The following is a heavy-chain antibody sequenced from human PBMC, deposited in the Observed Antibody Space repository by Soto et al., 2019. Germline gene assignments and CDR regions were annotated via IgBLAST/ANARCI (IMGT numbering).Heavy chain of an antibody. CDR1: GYTFTSYG. CDR2: ISAYNGNT. Sequence: ASVKVSCKASGYTFTSYGISWVRQAPGQGFEWMGWISAYNGNTNYAQKLQGRVTMTTDTSTSTAYMELRSLRSDDTAVYYCARDQWRLQTTTAERWSDYWGQGTLVTVS. CDR3: ARDQWRLQTTTAERWSDY. J-gene: IGHJ4*02. D-gene: IGHD4-17*01. V-gene: IGHV1-18*01.